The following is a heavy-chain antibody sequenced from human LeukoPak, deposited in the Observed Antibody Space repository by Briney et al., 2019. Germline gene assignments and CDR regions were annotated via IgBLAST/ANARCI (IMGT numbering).Heavy chain of an antibody. CDR1: GGSFSGYY. CDR3: ARNSRRYYYYYMDV. CDR2: INHSGST. D-gene: IGHD6-13*01. Sequence: PSETLSLTCAVYGGSFSGYYWSWIRQPPGKGLEWIGEINHSGSTNYNPSLKSRVTISVDTSKNQFSLKLSSVTAADTAVYYCARNSRRYYYYYMDVWGKGTTVTVSS. J-gene: IGHJ6*03. V-gene: IGHV4-34*01.